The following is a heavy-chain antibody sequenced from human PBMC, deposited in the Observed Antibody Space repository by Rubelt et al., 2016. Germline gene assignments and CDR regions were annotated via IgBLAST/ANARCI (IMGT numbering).Heavy chain of an antibody. Sequence: TSISYAMIWVRHAPVNGLDWFSSIIVSGGSTYYSDSVNGRFTISIDNSKNTLYLQMNSLKTEYTAVYYCARYGQGYYDSSGYYVYYYYYGMDVWGQGTKVTVS. CDR1: TSISYA. V-gene: IGHV3-23*01. J-gene: IGHJ6*02. CDR2: IIVSGGST. D-gene: IGHD3-22*01. CDR3: ARYGQGYYDSSGYYVYYYYYGMDV.